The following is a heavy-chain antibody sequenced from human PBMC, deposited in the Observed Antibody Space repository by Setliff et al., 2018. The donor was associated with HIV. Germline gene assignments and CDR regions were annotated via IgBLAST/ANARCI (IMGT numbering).Heavy chain of an antibody. D-gene: IGHD3-16*01. CDR2: IYYDGRT. J-gene: IGHJ5*01. Sequence: PSETLSLTCIVSGGSIRTGAYYWGWIRQPPGKGLEWIGSIYYDGRTFYKPSLKSRLTISVDTSKNQFSLSLNSVTAADTAVYFCARGGAVSADFDSWGQGTLVTVSS. V-gene: IGHV4-39*07. CDR1: GGSIRTGAYY. CDR3: ARGGAVSADFDS.